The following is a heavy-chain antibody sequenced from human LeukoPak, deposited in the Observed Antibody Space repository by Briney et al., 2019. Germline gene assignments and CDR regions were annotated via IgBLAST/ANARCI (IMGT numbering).Heavy chain of an antibody. Sequence: SETLSLTCAVYGGSFSSYYWSWIRHPPGKGLEWIGEINHSGSTNYNPSLKSRVTISVDTSKNQFSLKLSSVTAADTAVYYCARGDRGYFDYWGQGTLVTVSS. CDR3: ARGDRGYFDY. V-gene: IGHV4-34*01. CDR2: INHSGST. CDR1: GGSFSSYY. D-gene: IGHD3-10*01. J-gene: IGHJ4*02.